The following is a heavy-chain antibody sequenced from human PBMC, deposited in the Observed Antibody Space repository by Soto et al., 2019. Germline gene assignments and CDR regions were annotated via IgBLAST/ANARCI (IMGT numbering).Heavy chain of an antibody. D-gene: IGHD4-17*01. J-gene: IGHJ4*02. V-gene: IGHV3-23*01. CDR1: GFMFSSYV. Sequence: EVQLLESGGGLVQPGGSRRLSCAASGFMFSSYVMSWVRQAPGKGLEWVSRISGSGSRTYYADPVKGRFGISGDNSKNTLFVQMNSPRDVESAVYYGAVLNMVTEADYWGQRTLVIVP. CDR2: ISGSGSRT. CDR3: AVLNMVTEADY.